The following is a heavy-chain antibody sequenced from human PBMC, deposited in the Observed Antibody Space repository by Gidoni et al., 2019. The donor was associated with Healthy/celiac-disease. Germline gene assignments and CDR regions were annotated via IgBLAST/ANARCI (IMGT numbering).Heavy chain of an antibody. D-gene: IGHD2-21*02. CDR1: GFTFSSDG. CDR3: ARDCGGDCYSGY. V-gene: IGHV3-33*01. Sequence: QPLWSGGVVGQPPSSLRHPCVASGFTFSSDGMHWVRQAPGKGLEWVAVIWYDGSNKYYADSVKGRFTISRDNSKNTLYRQMNSLRAEDTAVYYCARDCGGDCYSGYWGQGTLVTVSS. CDR2: IWYDGSNK. J-gene: IGHJ4*02.